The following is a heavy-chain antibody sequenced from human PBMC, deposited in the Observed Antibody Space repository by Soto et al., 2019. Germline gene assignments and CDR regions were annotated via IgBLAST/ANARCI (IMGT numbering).Heavy chain of an antibody. CDR2: IKGKTDGGTT. J-gene: IGHJ4*02. Sequence: PGGALRLSCAASVFTFSNAWMSWVRQAPGKGLEWVGRIKGKTDGGTTDYAAPVKGRFTISRDDSKNTLYLQMNSLKTEDTAVYYSTGYSYHYWGQGTMVTVSS. CDR1: VFTFSNAW. D-gene: IGHD5-18*01. V-gene: IGHV3-15*01. CDR3: TGYSYHY.